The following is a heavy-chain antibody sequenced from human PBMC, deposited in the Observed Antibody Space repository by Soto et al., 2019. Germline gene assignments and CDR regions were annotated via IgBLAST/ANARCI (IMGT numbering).Heavy chain of an antibody. Sequence: ASVKVSCKASGYTFTSNYMHWVRQAPGQGLEWMGIINPSGGSTSYAQKFQGRVTMTRDTSTSTVYMELSSLRSEDTAVYYCARDSTPDSSGYRLDYWGQGTLVTVSS. CDR1: GYTFTSNY. CDR3: ARDSTPDSSGYRLDY. D-gene: IGHD3-22*01. V-gene: IGHV1-46*01. J-gene: IGHJ4*02. CDR2: INPSGGST.